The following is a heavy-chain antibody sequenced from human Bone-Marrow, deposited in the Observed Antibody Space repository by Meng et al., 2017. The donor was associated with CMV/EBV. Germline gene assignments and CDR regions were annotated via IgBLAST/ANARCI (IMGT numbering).Heavy chain of an antibody. CDR2: IYSSSST. J-gene: IGHJ3*01. D-gene: IGHD1-1*01. CDR1: AFTVTNNY. Sequence: GESLKISCAASAFTVTNNYMSWVRQAPGKGLEWVSVIYSSSSTYYADSVKGRFTVSRDNSKNTLYLQMNSLRAEDTAVYYCARDLLGGTKGAFDFWGQGTLVTVSS. V-gene: IGHV3-66*03. CDR3: ARDLLGGTKGAFDF.